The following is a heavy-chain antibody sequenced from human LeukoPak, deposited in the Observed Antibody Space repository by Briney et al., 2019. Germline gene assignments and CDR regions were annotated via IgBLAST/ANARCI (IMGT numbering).Heavy chain of an antibody. CDR1: GGSISSGGYY. CDR2: IYTSGST. V-gene: IGHV4-61*08. Sequence: SETLSLTCTVSGGSISSGGYYWSWIRQHPGKGLEWIGYIYTSGSTNYNPSLKSRVTISVDTSKNQFSLKLSSVTAADTAVYYCARLDYYDSTGLFDPWGQGTLVTVSS. D-gene: IGHD3-22*01. J-gene: IGHJ5*02. CDR3: ARLDYYDSTGLFDP.